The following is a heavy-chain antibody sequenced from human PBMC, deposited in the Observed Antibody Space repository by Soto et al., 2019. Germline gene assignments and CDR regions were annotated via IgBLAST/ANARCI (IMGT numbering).Heavy chain of an antibody. CDR1: GFTFSSYG. J-gene: IGHJ4*02. CDR2: IWYDGSNK. CDR3: ARDLVPLDILTGSFDY. D-gene: IGHD3-9*01. Sequence: GGSLRLSCAASGFTFSSYGMHWVRQAPGKGLEWVAVIWYDGSNKYYADSVKGRFTISRDNSKNTLYLQMNSLRAEDTAVYYCARDLVPLDILTGSFDYWGQGTLVTVSS. V-gene: IGHV3-33*01.